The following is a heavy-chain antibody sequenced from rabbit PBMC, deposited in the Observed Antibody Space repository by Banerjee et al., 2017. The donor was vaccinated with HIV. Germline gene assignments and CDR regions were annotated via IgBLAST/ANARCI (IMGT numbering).Heavy chain of an antibody. CDR3: ARDLAGVIGWNFGL. J-gene: IGHJ4*01. Sequence: QEHLKETGGGLVQPGGSLTLSCKAAGFSLSSHAMNWVRQAPGKGLEWIGIIYVGSGGTDYAIWVNGRFTISSDNAQNTVDLQVTSLTAADTATYFCARDLAGVIGWNFGLWGPGTLVTV. V-gene: IGHV1S47*01. D-gene: IGHD4-1*01. CDR2: IYVGSGGT. CDR1: GFSLSSHA.